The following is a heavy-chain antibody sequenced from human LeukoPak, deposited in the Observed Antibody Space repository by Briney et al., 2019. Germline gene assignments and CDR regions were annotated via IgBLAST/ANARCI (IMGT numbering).Heavy chain of an antibody. Sequence: PSQTLSLTCAVSGGSISSGGYSWSWIRQPPGKGLEWIGYIYHSGSTYYNPSLKSRVTISVDRSKNQFSLKLSSVTAADTAVYYCARRDCSSTSCYALSWFDPWGQGTLVTASS. CDR3: ARRDCSSTSCYALSWFDP. CDR2: IYHSGST. J-gene: IGHJ5*02. D-gene: IGHD2-2*01. V-gene: IGHV4-30-2*01. CDR1: GGSISSGGYS.